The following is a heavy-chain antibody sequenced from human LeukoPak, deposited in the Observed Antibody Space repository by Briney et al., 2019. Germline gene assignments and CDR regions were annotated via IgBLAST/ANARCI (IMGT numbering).Heavy chain of an antibody. CDR1: GFTVNNSY. V-gene: IGHV3-66*01. CDR2: IYSGGST. J-gene: IGHJ4*02. Sequence: PGGSLRLSCVASGFTVNNSYMSWVRQAPGKGLEWVSVIYSGGSTYYADSVKGRFTISRDTSKNTLYLQMNSMRAEDTAVYYCARGTRYYFDYWGQGTLVTVSS. D-gene: IGHD1-14*01. CDR3: ARGTRYYFDY.